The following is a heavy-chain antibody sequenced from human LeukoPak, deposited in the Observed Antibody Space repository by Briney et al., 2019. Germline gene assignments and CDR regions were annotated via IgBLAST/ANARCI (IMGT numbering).Heavy chain of an antibody. J-gene: IGHJ4*02. CDR1: GFTFSNYW. CDR2: ISGSGGST. Sequence: SGGSLRLSCAVSGFTFSNYWMHWVRQAPGKGLEWVSAISGSGGSTYYADSVKGRFTISRDNSKNTLYLQMNSLRAEDTAVYYCAKEIVVVITTPDYWGQGTLVTVSS. V-gene: IGHV3-23*01. CDR3: AKEIVVVITTPDY. D-gene: IGHD3-22*01.